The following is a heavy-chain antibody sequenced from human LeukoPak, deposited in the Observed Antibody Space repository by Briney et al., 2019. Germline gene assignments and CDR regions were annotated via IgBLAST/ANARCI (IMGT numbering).Heavy chain of an antibody. Sequence: PSETLSLTCTVSDGSINTYYWSWLRQPPGKGLEWIAYIFYSGSTDYNPSLKSRVTISLDTSKNQFSLKLNSVTAADTAVYYCASFSPYPPNWGQGTLVTVSS. CDR1: DGSINTYY. CDR2: IFYSGST. V-gene: IGHV4-59*01. J-gene: IGHJ4*02. CDR3: ASFSPYPPN.